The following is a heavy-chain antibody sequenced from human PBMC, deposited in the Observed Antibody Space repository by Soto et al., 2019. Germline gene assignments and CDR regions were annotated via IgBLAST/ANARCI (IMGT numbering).Heavy chain of an antibody. J-gene: IGHJ5*02. CDR3: AKPSPLVVVVAATWFDP. CDR1: GFTFSSYA. CDR2: ISGSGGST. V-gene: IGHV3-23*01. Sequence: GGSLRLSCAASGFTFSSYAMSWVRQAPGKGLEWVSAISGSGGSTYYADSVKGRFTISRDNSKNTLYLQMNSLRAEDTAVYYCAKPSPLVVVVAATWFDPWGQGTLVTVSS. D-gene: IGHD2-15*01.